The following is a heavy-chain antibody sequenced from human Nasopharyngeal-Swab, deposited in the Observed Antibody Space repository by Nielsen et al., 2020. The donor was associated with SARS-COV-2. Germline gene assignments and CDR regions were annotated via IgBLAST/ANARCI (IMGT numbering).Heavy chain of an antibody. CDR1: GFTFSSYG. V-gene: IGHV3-33*01. CDR2: IWYDGSNK. D-gene: IGHD3-3*01. Sequence: SLKISCAASGFTFSSYGMHWVRQAPVKGLEWVALIWYDGSNKYYADSVKGRFTISRDNSKNTLYLQINSLRAEDTAVYYCARGNDFRSGYHPYYYDYWGQGTVVTVSS. J-gene: IGHJ4*02. CDR3: ARGNDFRSGYHPYYYDY.